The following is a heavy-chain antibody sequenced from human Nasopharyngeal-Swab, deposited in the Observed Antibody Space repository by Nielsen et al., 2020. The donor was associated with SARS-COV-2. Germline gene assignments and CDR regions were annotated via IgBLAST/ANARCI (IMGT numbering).Heavy chain of an antibody. CDR2: ISVSGDRT. V-gene: IGHV3-23*01. CDR1: DFTFSSYA. Sequence: GGSLRLSCAASDFTFSSYAMSWVRQAPGKGLEWVSVISVSGDRTYYADSVKGRFTISRDNSKNTLYLQMNSLRAEDTAVYYCAKGAYYYGSGSYYNVDYYYGMDVWGQGTTVTVSS. J-gene: IGHJ6*02. CDR3: AKGAYYYGSGSYYNVDYYYGMDV. D-gene: IGHD3-10*01.